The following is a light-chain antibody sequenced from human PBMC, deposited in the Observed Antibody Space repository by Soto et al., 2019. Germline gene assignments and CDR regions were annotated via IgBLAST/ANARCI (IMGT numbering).Light chain of an antibody. V-gene: IGKV1-33*01. J-gene: IGKJ4*01. CDR3: QQYDNLPLT. CDR1: QDISNY. Sequence: DIQMNQSPSSLSASVGDRVTITCQAIQDISNYLNWYQQKPVKAPKLLIYDASNLETGVPSRFSGSGSGTDFTFSISSLQPEDIATYYCQQYDNLPLTFGGGTKVEIK. CDR2: DAS.